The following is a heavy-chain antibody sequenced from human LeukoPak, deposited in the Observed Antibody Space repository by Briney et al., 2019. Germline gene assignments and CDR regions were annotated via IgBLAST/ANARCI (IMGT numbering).Heavy chain of an antibody. V-gene: IGHV3-48*01. CDR3: ARDRGPGSHIVVVPAAMGGRTGWFDP. CDR2: ISSSSSTI. Sequence: PGGSLRLSCAASGFTFSSYSMNWVRQAPGKGLEWVSYISSSSSTIYYADSVKGRFTISRDNAKNSLYLQMNSLRAEDTAVYYCARDRGPGSHIVVVPAAMGGRTGWFDPWGQGTLVTVSS. CDR1: GFTFSSYS. D-gene: IGHD2-2*01. J-gene: IGHJ5*02.